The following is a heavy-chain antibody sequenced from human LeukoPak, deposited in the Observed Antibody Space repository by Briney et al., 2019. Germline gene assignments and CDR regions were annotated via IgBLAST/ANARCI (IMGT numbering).Heavy chain of an antibody. D-gene: IGHD3-22*01. CDR3: ARGLYHYDSSGYYPDGFDI. J-gene: IGHJ3*02. Sequence: ASVKVSCEASGYTFTSYYMHWVRQAPGQGLEWMGIINRSGGNTRYAQKFQGRVTMTRDTSTSTVYMELSSLRSEDTAVYYCARGLYHYDSSGYYPDGFDIWGQGTMVTVSS. V-gene: IGHV1-46*01. CDR2: INRSGGNT. CDR1: GYTFTSYY.